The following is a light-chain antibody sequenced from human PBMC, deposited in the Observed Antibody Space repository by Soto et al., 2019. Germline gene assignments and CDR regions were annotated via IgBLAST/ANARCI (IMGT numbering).Light chain of an antibody. CDR1: QSISSW. CDR2: DAS. CDR3: QQYNGYSWT. Sequence: DIQMTQSPSTLSASVGDRVTISCRASQSISSWLAWYQQKPGKAPKLLIFDASSLGSRVPSRFSGSGSGTEFTLTISSLQPDDFATYYCQQYNGYSWTFGQGTKVDIK. J-gene: IGKJ1*01. V-gene: IGKV1-5*01.